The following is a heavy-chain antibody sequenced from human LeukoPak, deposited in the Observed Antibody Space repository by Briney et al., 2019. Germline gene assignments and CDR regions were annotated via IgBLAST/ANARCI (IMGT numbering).Heavy chain of an antibody. CDR1: GGSISSSSYY. CDR3: ARRNRSATGRLYNWFDP. V-gene: IGHV4-39*01. CDR2: IYYSGST. Sequence: SETLSLTCTVSGGSISSSSYYWGWIRQPPGKGLEWIGSIYYSGSTYYNPSLKSRVTISVDTSKNQFSLKLSSVTAADTVVYYCARRNRSATGRLYNWFDPWGQGTLVTVSS. J-gene: IGHJ5*02. D-gene: IGHD2-8*02.